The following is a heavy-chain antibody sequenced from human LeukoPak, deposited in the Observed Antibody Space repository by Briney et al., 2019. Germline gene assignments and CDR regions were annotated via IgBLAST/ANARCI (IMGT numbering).Heavy chain of an antibody. Sequence: GGSLRLSCAASGFTFNSFAMSWVRQAPGKGLEWVSVISGSGGSTYYADSVKGRFTISRDNSKNTLYLQMNSLRAEHTAVYYCANESLFLDYWGQGTLVTVSS. CDR1: GFTFNSFA. J-gene: IGHJ4*02. CDR2: ISGSGGST. CDR3: ANESLFLDY. V-gene: IGHV3-23*01.